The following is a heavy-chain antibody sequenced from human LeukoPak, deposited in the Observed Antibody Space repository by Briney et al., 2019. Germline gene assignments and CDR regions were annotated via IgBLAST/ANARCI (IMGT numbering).Heavy chain of an antibody. CDR3: ARDYDYALDY. V-gene: IGHV3-48*02. Sequence: GGSLRLSCAASGFTFSSYWMSWVRQAPGKGLECVSYISSSSSPIYYADSVKGRFTISRDNAKNSLYLQMNSLRDEDTAVYYCARDYDYALDYWGQGTLVTVSS. CDR2: ISSSSSPI. J-gene: IGHJ4*02. D-gene: IGHD3-16*01. CDR1: GFTFSSYW.